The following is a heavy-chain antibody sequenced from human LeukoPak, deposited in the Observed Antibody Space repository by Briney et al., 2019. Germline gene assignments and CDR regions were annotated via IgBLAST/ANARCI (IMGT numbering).Heavy chain of an antibody. CDR2: ITPIFRTP. J-gene: IGHJ4*02. V-gene: IGHV1-69*13. Sequence: PRASVKVSCKASGYTFTGYYMHWVRQAPGQGLEWMGGITPIFRTPNYAQKFQGRVTITAVESMSTAYMELSSLRSEDTAVYYCARGWFAETTVVTPYNYWGQGTLVTVSS. D-gene: IGHD3-10*01. CDR1: GYTFTGYY. CDR3: ARGWFAETTVVTPYNY.